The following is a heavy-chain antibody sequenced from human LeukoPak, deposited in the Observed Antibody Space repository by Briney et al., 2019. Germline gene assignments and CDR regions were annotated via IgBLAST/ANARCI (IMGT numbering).Heavy chain of an antibody. Sequence: ASVKVSCKASGGTFSSYAISWVRQAPGQGLEWMGRIIPILGIANYAQKFQGRVTITADKSTSTAYMELSSLRSEDTAVYYCARVMHVDTAMLRGAFDIWGQGTMVTVSS. V-gene: IGHV1-69*04. CDR2: IIPILGIA. J-gene: IGHJ3*02. CDR3: ARVMHVDTAMLRGAFDI. D-gene: IGHD5-18*01. CDR1: GGTFSSYA.